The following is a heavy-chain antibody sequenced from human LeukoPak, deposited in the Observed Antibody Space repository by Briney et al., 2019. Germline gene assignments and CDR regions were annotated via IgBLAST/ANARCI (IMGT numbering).Heavy chain of an antibody. CDR3: ARGPIAAAGDY. Sequence: GASVKVSCKASGGTFSSYAISWVRQATGQGLEWMGWMNPNSGNTGYAQKFQGRVTITRNTSISTAYMEVRSLRSDDTAVYYCARGPIAAAGDYWGQGTLVTVSS. CDR2: MNPNSGNT. J-gene: IGHJ4*02. CDR1: GGTFSSYA. D-gene: IGHD6-13*01. V-gene: IGHV1-8*03.